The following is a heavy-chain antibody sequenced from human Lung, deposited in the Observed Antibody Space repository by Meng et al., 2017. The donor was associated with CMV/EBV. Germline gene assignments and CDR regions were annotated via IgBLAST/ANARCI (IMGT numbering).Heavy chain of an antibody. CDR1: RGTFSSYA. Sequence: SSVXVSXXASRGTFSSYALSWVRQAPGQGLEWMGGIIPIFSIANYAQKFQGRVTITTDESTSTAYMELSSLSSEDAAVYYCARERTGDGSSTSCYNYYYYYGMDVWGQGTTVTVSS. CDR2: IIPIFSIA. CDR3: ARERTGDGSSTSCYNYYYYYGMDV. D-gene: IGHD2-2*02. V-gene: IGHV1-69*05. J-gene: IGHJ6*02.